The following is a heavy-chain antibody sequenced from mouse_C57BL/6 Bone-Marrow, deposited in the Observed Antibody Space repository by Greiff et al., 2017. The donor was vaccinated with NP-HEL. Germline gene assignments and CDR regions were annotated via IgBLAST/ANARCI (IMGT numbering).Heavy chain of an antibody. CDR2: IWRGGST. Sequence: VQLQQSGPGLVQPSQSLSITCTVSGFSLTSYGVHWVRQSPGKGLEWLGVIWRGGSTDYNAAFMSRLSITKDNSKSQVFFKMNSLQADDTAIYYCAKNFCNYDYYAMDYWGQGTSVTVSS. J-gene: IGHJ4*01. CDR1: GFSLTSYG. V-gene: IGHV2-5*01. D-gene: IGHD2-1*01. CDR3: AKNFCNYDYYAMDY.